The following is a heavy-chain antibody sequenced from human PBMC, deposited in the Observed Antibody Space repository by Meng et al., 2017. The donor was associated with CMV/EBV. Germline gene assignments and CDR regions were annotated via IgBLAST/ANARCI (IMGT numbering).Heavy chain of an antibody. CDR3: ARGVGGWFDP. CDR2: INHSGST. V-gene: IGHV4-34*01. D-gene: IGHD1-26*01. J-gene: IGHJ5*02. Sequence: VHLQPWGAGPLKPSETRYLTCAVYGGSFSGYYWSWIRQPPGKGLEWIGEINHSGSTNYNPSLKSRVTISVDTSKNQFSLKLSSVTAADTAVYYCARGVGGWFDPWGQGTLVTVSS. CDR1: GGSFSGYY.